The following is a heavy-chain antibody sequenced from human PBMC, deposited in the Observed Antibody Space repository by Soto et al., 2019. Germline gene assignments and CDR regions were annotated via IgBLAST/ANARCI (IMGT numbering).Heavy chain of an antibody. D-gene: IGHD6-19*01. J-gene: IGHJ6*03. CDR3: ARDALLWLVPGNYYYMDV. Sequence: QVQLVESGGGVVQPGRSLRLSCAASGFTFSSYGMHWVRQAPGKGLEWVAVIWYEGSNKYYADSVKGRFTISRDNSKNTLYLQMSSPSAEDTAVYYCARDALLWLVPGNYYYMDVCGKGTTVTVSS. CDR2: IWYEGSNK. V-gene: IGHV3-33*01. CDR1: GFTFSSYG.